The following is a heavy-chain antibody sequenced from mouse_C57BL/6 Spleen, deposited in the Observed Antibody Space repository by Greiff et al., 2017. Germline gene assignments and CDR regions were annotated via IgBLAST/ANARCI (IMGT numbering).Heavy chain of an antibody. Sequence: QVQLQQPGAELVMPGASVKLSCKASGYTFTSYWMHWVKQRPGQGLEWIGEIDPSDSYTNYNQKFKGKSTLTVDKSSSTAYMQLSSLTSEDSAVYYCARGLAYAIDYWGQGTSVTVSS. CDR3: ARGLAYAIDY. J-gene: IGHJ4*01. CDR1: GYTFTSYW. V-gene: IGHV1-69*01. CDR2: IDPSDSYT. D-gene: IGHD4-1*01.